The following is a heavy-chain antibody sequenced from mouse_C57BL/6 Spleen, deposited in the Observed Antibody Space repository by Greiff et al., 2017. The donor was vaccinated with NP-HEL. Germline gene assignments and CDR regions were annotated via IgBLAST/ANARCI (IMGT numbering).Heavy chain of an antibody. Sequence: QVQLQQPGAELVRPGTSVKLSCKASGYTFTSYWMHWVKQRPGQGLEWIGVIDPSDSYTNYNQKFKGKATLTVDTSSSPAYMQLSSLPSDDSAVYYGASSGSAGYSAWMAYWGQGTLVTVSA. V-gene: IGHV1-59*01. CDR1: GYTFTSYW. D-gene: IGHD3-2*02. CDR3: ASSGSAGYSAWMAY. CDR2: IDPSDSYT. J-gene: IGHJ3*01.